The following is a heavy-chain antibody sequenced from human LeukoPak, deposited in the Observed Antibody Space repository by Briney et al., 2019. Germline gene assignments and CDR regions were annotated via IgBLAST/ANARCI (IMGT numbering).Heavy chain of an antibody. D-gene: IGHD6-19*01. Sequence: TGGSLRLXCAASGFTFSSYSMNWVRQAPGKGLEWVSSISSSSYIYYADSVKGRFTISRDNAKNSLYLQMNSLRAEDTAVYYCARDTYSSGWSAYWYFDLWGRGTLVTVSS. V-gene: IGHV3-21*01. CDR1: GFTFSSYS. J-gene: IGHJ2*01. CDR2: ISSSSYI. CDR3: ARDTYSSGWSAYWYFDL.